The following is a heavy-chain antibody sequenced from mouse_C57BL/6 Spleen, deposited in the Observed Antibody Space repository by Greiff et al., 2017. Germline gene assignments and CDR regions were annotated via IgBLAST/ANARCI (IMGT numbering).Heavy chain of an antibody. V-gene: IGHV1-82*01. J-gene: IGHJ2*01. CDR2: IYPGDGDT. Sequence: QVQLQQSGPELVKPGASVKISCKASGYAFSSSWMNWVKQRPGKGLEWIGRIYPGDGDTNYTGRFKGKATLTADKSSSTAYMQLSSLTSEDSAVYFCARGGAGEDFDYWGQGTTLTVSS. CDR1: GYAFSSSW. CDR3: ARGGAGEDFDY.